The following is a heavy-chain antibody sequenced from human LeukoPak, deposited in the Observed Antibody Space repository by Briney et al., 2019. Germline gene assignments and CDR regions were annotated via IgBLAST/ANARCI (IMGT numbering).Heavy chain of an antibody. CDR1: GFTFNNYA. V-gene: IGHV3-23*01. CDR2: ISGSDGRL. CDR3: ARDMTLEVPAATRGALDY. D-gene: IGHD2-2*01. Sequence: PGGSLRLSCPASGFTFNNYAMSWVRQAPGKGLEWVSAISGSDGRLFYADSVKGRFTISRDNAKNSLYLQMNSLRAEDTAVYYCARDMTLEVPAATRGALDYWGQGTLVTVSS. J-gene: IGHJ4*02.